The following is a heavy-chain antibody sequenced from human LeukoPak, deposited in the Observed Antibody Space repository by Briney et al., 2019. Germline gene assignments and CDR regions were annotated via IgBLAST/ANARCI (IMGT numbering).Heavy chain of an antibody. CDR3: AREGGCSGGSCQGAFDI. V-gene: IGHV4-4*07. CDR2: IYTSGST. Sequence: SETLSLTCTVSGGSISSYYWSWIRQPAGKGLEWIGRIYTSGSTNYNPSLKSRVTMSVDTSKNQFSLKLSSVTAVDTAVYYCAREGGCSGGSCQGAFDIWGQGTMVTVSS. CDR1: GGSISSYY. D-gene: IGHD2-15*01. J-gene: IGHJ3*02.